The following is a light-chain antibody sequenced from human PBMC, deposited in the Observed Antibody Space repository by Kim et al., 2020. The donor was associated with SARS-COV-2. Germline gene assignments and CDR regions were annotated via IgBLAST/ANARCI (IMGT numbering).Light chain of an antibody. Sequence: GRRVTISCAVGASTLVSNTFSWFQLLPGTAPKALIHTDNQRPSGVPDRFSASKSGPSASLAISGFLSEDEADYYCATWDDSLNAWVFGGGTQLTVL. CDR2: TDN. V-gene: IGLV1-44*01. CDR1: ASTLVSNT. CDR3: ATWDDSLNAWV. J-gene: IGLJ3*02.